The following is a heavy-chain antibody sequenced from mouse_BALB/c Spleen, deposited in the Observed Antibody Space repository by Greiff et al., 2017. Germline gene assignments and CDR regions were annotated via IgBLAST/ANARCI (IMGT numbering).Heavy chain of an antibody. D-gene: IGHD1-1*01. CDR1: GYTFTSYW. J-gene: IGHJ3*01. V-gene: IGHV1S81*02. CDR2: INPSNGRT. CDR3: ARWATVGFAY. Sequence: QVQLKQPGADLVKPGASVKLSCKASGYTFTSYWLHWVKQRPGQGLEWIGEINPSNGRTNYNEKFKSKATLTVDKSSSPAYMQLSSLTSEDSAVYYCARWATVGFAYWGQGTLVTVSA.